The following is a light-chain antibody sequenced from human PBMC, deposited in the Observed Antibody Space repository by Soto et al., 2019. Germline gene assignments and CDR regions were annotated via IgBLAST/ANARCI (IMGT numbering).Light chain of an antibody. CDR3: QQYNSIPLT. V-gene: IGKV1-5*03. J-gene: IGKJ4*01. CDR2: KAS. Sequence: DIPMTQSPSTLSASVGDRVTITCRASQSISSRLAWYQQKPGKAPKLLIYKASTLESGVPSRFSGSGSGTEFTLTISSLQPDDFATYSCQQYNSIPLTFGGGTKVEIK. CDR1: QSISSR.